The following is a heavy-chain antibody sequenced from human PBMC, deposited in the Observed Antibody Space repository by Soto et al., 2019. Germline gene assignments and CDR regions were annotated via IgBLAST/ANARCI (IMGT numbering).Heavy chain of an antibody. V-gene: IGHV1-8*01. CDR3: ARPLQHYEFWSGQNYYYGMDV. Sequence: QVQLVQSGAEVKKPGASVKVSCKASGYTFTSYDINWVRQATGQGLEWMGWMNPNSGNTGYAQKFQGRVTMTRNTSISTAYMELSSLRSEDTAVYYCARPLQHYEFWSGQNYYYGMDVWGQGTTVTVSS. CDR2: MNPNSGNT. D-gene: IGHD3-3*01. CDR1: GYTFTSYD. J-gene: IGHJ6*02.